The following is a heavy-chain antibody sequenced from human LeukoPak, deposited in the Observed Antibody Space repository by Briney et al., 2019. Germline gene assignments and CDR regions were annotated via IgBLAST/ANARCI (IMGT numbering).Heavy chain of an antibody. V-gene: IGHV3-11*01. CDR3: ARGGWSRGWFDP. Sequence: SGGSLRLSCAASGFKFRDYYMSWIRQGPGKGLEWISYITMSGRVIQYSSSVKGRFTTSRDNARNSLYLQMNSLRADDTAEYYCARGGWSRGWFDPWGQGTLVTVSS. D-gene: IGHD6-19*01. CDR1: GFKFRDYY. CDR2: ITMSGRVI. J-gene: IGHJ5*02.